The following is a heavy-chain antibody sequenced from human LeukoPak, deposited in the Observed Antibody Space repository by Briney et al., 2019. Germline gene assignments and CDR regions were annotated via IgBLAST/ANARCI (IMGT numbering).Heavy chain of an antibody. CDR2: IYSSETT. CDR3: ARRNDFDI. Sequence: SETLSLTCTVSGGSITGYHWNWIRQPPGKGLEWIGYIYSSETTVYKPSLKSRVTISADTSKNQFSLKLASVTAADTAIYYCARRNDFDIWGQETMVTVSS. J-gene: IGHJ3*02. CDR1: GGSITGYH. V-gene: IGHV4-4*08.